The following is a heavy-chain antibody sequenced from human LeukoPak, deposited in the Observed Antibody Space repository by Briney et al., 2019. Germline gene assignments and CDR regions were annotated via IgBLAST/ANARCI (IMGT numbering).Heavy chain of an antibody. Sequence: GGSLRLSCAASGFTFSSYAMHWVRQAPGKGLEWVAVISYDGSNKYYADSVKGRFTISRDNSKNTLYLQMNSLRAEDTAVYYCAREEDWPAAGKKGVFDYWGQGTLVTVSS. CDR3: AREEDWPAAGKKGVFDY. V-gene: IGHV3-30-3*01. J-gene: IGHJ4*02. D-gene: IGHD6-13*01. CDR1: GFTFSSYA. CDR2: ISYDGSNK.